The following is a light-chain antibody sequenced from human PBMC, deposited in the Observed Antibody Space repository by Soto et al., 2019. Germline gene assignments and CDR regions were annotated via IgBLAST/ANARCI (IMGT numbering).Light chain of an antibody. CDR2: MGS. CDR1: LSLLHSNGYNY. CDR3: MQALQTFT. J-gene: IGKJ5*01. V-gene: IGKV2-28*01. Sequence: IVLTQSRLSLPVTPGDPASISCRSSLSLLHSNGYNYLDWYQQKPGQSPKLLIYMGSNRASGVPDRSGGSGSSKVFIMKISRVEAEYVGVYYYMQALQTFTFGQGTGLEIK.